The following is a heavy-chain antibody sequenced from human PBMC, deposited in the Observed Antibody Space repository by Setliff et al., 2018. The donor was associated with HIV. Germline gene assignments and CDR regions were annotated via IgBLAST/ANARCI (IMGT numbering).Heavy chain of an antibody. CDR1: GYTFTSYG. Sequence: ASVKVSCKASGYTFTSYGISWVRQAPGQGLEWMGWISAYNGNTNCAQKLQGRVTMTTDTSTSTAYMELRSLRSDDTAVYYCARDAPEPSYGGSQVYWGQGTLVTVSS. J-gene: IGHJ4*02. CDR2: ISAYNGNT. CDR3: ARDAPEPSYGGSQVY. D-gene: IGHD5-12*01. V-gene: IGHV1-18*01.